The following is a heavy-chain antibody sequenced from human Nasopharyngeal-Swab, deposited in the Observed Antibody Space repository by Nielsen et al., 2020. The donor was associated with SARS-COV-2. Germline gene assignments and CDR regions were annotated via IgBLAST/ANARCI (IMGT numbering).Heavy chain of an antibody. D-gene: IGHD4-17*01. CDR1: GGSFTTYS. Sequence: ETLSLTCAVYGGSFTTYSWIWIRQPPGKGLEWIGEINHIGSTNYNTYNPSLNSRVTISLATSKNQSSLTLTSVTAADTAIYFCARGRYYGDYDYWGQGALVTVSS. J-gene: IGHJ4*02. CDR2: INHIGST. V-gene: IGHV4-34*01. CDR3: ARGRYYGDYDY.